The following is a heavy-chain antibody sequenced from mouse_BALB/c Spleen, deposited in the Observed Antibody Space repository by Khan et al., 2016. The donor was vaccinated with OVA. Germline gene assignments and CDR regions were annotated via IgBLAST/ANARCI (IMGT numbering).Heavy chain of an antibody. Sequence: QIQLVQSGPELKKPGETVKISCKASGYTFTNYGMNWVKQAPGKGLKWKGWINTYTGEPTYADEFKGRFAFSLETSANTAYLQIHNLKNEDTATYFCARSASYWFFDVWGAGTTVTVSS. CDR3: ARSASYWFFDV. D-gene: IGHD6-1*01. V-gene: IGHV9-3-1*01. CDR1: GYTFTNYG. J-gene: IGHJ1*01. CDR2: INTYTGEP.